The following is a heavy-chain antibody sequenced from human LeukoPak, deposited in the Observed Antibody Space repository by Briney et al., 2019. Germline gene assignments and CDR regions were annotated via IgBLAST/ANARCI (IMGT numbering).Heavy chain of an antibody. CDR3: ARERADCSVGNCPFDS. Sequence: PSETLSLTCTVSGGSISSGGVYWSGLRQHQGKGLEWIGQTYYRGNTYYIPSLKSRVSISVDTSKNQLSLRLSSVTAADTAVYYCARERADCSVGNCPFDSWGQGTLVTVSS. CDR1: GGSISSGGVY. CDR2: TYYRGNT. J-gene: IGHJ4*02. D-gene: IGHD2-15*01. V-gene: IGHV4-31*03.